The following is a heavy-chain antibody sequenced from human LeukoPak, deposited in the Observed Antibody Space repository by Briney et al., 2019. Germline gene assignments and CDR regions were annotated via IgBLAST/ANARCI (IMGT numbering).Heavy chain of an antibody. V-gene: IGHV1-2*02. CDR1: GYSFADYY. CDR3: ARDQNYYDTATYYGIDY. CDR2: INPNRGAT. J-gene: IGHJ4*02. Sequence: ASVKVSCKASGYSFADYYIHWVRQAPGQGLEWMGWINPNRGATNYAQKFQDRVAMTRDTSISTAYMELSRLRSDDTAVYYCARDQNYYDTATYYGIDYWGQGTLVTVSS. D-gene: IGHD3-22*01.